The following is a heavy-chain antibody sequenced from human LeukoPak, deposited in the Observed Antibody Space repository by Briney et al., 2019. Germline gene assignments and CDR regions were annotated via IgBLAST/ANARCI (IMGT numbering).Heavy chain of an antibody. V-gene: IGHV1-24*01. J-gene: IGHJ4*02. CDR2: FDPEDGET. D-gene: IGHD1-26*01. Sequence: ASVKVSCTVSGYTLTELSMHWVRQAPGKGLEWMGGFDPEDGETIYAQKFQGRVTMTEDTSTDTAYMELSSLRSEDTAVYYCATDRSGSYLFDYWGQGTLVTVSS. CDR3: ATDRSGSYLFDY. CDR1: GYTLTELS.